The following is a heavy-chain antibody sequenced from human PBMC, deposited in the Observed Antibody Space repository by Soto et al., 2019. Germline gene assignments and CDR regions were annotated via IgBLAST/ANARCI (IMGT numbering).Heavy chain of an antibody. Sequence: QVQLQESGPGLVKPSETLSLTCTVSGGSISSYYWSWIRQPPGKGLEWIGYIYYSGSTNYNPSLKSRVTISVDTSKNQFSLKLSSVTAADTAMYYCARVRTSLFDYWGQGTLVTVSS. V-gene: IGHV4-59*01. J-gene: IGHJ4*02. CDR3: ARVRTSLFDY. CDR1: GGSISSYY. D-gene: IGHD2-2*01. CDR2: IYYSGST.